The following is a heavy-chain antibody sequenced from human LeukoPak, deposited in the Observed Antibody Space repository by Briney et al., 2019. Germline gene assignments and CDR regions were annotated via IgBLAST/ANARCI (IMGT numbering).Heavy chain of an antibody. CDR1: GGSISSYY. Sequence: SETLSLTCTVSGGSISSYYWSWIRQPPGKGLEWSGYIYYSGSTNYNPSLKTRVTISVDTSKNQFSLKLSSVTAADTAVYYCATGNGSGGSCLLDYWGQGTRVTVSS. CDR2: IYYSGST. V-gene: IGHV4-59*01. D-gene: IGHD2-15*01. CDR3: ATGNGSGGSCLLDY. J-gene: IGHJ4*02.